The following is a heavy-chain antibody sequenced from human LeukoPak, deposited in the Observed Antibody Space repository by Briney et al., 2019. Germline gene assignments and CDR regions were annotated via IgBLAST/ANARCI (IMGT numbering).Heavy chain of an antibody. J-gene: IGHJ4*02. D-gene: IGHD3-10*01. CDR3: AKDPEF. CDR1: GFTFSRYW. V-gene: IGHV3-23*01. CDR2: ISESGDVT. Sequence: GGSLRLSCAASGFTFSRYWMSWVRQAPGKGLEWIAGISESGDVTFHVDSVKGRFTISRDNSRNTLFLQMDSLRVEDTAVYYCAKDPEFWGQGTLVTVSS.